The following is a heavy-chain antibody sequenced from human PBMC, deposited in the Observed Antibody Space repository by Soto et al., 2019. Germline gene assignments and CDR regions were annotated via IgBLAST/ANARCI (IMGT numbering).Heavy chain of an antibody. Sequence: QVQLQESGPGLVKPSQTLSLTCTVSGGSISSDGYYWSWIRQHPGKGLEWIGYIYYSGSTYHNPSLESRDTISVDPSKKQFSLKLSSVTAADTAVYYCARDRGYYDILTGFYNGLGMDVWGQGTTVTVSS. CDR1: GGSISSDGYY. D-gene: IGHD3-9*01. CDR3: ARDRGYYDILTGFYNGLGMDV. CDR2: IYYSGST. V-gene: IGHV4-31*03. J-gene: IGHJ6*02.